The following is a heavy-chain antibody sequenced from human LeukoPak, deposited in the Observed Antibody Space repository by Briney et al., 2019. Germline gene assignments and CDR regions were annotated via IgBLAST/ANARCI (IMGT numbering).Heavy chain of an antibody. D-gene: IGHD3-9*01. CDR2: ISGSSGRT. V-gene: IGHV3-23*01. CDR1: GFPLSSFG. Sequence: GGSLRLSCAASGFPLSSFGMSWVRQAPGKALAWVSAISGSSGRTYYADAVRGWFTVSRDISKNTVSLQMNRLRADDTAMYHCAKDRFYDILTGYPDYWGQGTLVTVSS. CDR3: AKDRFYDILTGYPDY. J-gene: IGHJ4*02.